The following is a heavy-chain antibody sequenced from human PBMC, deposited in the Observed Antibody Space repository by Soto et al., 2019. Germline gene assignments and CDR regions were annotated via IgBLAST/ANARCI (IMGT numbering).Heavy chain of an antibody. J-gene: IGHJ6*02. Sequence: GESLKISCKGSGYTFTDYWIGWVRQLPGKDLEWMGIIYPGDSDTRYSPSFQGHVTITVDKSTSTAYLQWNTLKASDTAMYYCSRHISNXRYYYYAMDVWGQGTTVTVSS. CDR1: GYTFTDYW. D-gene: IGHD4-4*01. CDR3: SRHISNXRYYYYAMDV. V-gene: IGHV5-51*01. CDR2: IYPGDSDT.